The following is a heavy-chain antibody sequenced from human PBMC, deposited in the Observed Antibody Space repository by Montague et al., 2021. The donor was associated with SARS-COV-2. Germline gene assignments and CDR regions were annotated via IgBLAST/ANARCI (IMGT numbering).Heavy chain of an antibody. D-gene: IGHD2-15*01. CDR3: ARQGYSSAWFAE. CDR2: INPGDSDT. V-gene: IGHV5-51*01. CDR1: GYTFTNHW. J-gene: IGHJ5*02. Sequence: QSGAEVKKPGESLKISCKGSGYTFTNHWIGWVRQTPGKGLEWMGIINPGDSDTRNNPSFQGQVTISVDKSISTTYLQWSSLKASDTATYYCARQGYSSAWFAEWGQGTLVTVSS.